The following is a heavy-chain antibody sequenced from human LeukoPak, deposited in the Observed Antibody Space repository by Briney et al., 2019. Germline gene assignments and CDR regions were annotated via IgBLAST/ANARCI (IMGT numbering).Heavy chain of an antibody. CDR3: ARVKRKYQLLKPLHETPSHYFDY. Sequence: SETLSLTCTVSGGSLSSSSFYWGWIRQPPGTGLEWIASMYYSGSTYYNPALKTRVTISVDTSKNQFSLKLRSVTAADTAVYYCARVKRKYQLLKPLHETPSHYFDYWGQGTLVTVSS. V-gene: IGHV4-39*01. J-gene: IGHJ4*02. CDR1: GGSLSSSSFY. D-gene: IGHD2-2*01. CDR2: MYYSGST.